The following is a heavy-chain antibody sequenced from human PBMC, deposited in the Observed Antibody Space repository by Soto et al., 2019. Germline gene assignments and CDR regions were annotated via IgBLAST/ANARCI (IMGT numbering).Heavy chain of an antibody. CDR1: GYSFTSYW. CDR3: ARCMGRVSGSGSLEYYYNYYGMDV. Sequence: PGESLKISCTGSGYSFTSYWIGWVRQMPGKGLEWMGIIYPGDSDTRYSPSFQGQVTISADKSISTAYLQWSSLKASDTAMYYCARCMGRVSGSGSLEYYYNYYGMDVWGQGTTVTVSS. J-gene: IGHJ6*02. CDR2: IYPGDSDT. V-gene: IGHV5-51*01. D-gene: IGHD3-10*01.